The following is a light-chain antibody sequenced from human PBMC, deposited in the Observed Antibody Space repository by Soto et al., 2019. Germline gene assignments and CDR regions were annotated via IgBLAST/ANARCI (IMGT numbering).Light chain of an antibody. CDR3: QSYDSGLSGHVV. CDR2: GNT. V-gene: IGLV1-40*01. Sequence: QAVVTQPPSVSGAPGQRVTISCTGSSSNIGAGYDVHWYQQLPGTAPKLLIYGNTNRPSGVPDRFSGSKSGTSASLAITGLQAEDEADYYCQSYDSGLSGHVVFGGGTQLTVL. J-gene: IGLJ2*01. CDR1: SSNIGAGYD.